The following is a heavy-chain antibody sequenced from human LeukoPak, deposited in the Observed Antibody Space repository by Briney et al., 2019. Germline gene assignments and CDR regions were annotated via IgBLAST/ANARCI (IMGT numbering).Heavy chain of an antibody. CDR2: IIPIFGP. J-gene: IGHJ4*02. CDR3: ATGKDRSGYYYSLDY. V-gene: IGHV1-69*13. D-gene: IGHD3-22*01. CDR1: GGTFSTFP. Sequence: SVKVSCKASGGTFSTFPISWVRQAPGQGLEWIGGIIPIFGPNYAQKFRGRATISADLATATAYMELSSLTSEDTSVYYCATGKDRSGYYYSLDYWGQGTLVAVSS.